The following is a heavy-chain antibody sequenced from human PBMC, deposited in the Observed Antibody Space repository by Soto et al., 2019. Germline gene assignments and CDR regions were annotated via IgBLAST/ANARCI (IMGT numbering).Heavy chain of an antibody. Sequence: GGSLILSCAASGFTFDDYAMHWVRQAPGKGLEWVSLISWDGGSTYYADSVKGRFTISRDNSKNSLYLQMNSLRAEDTALYYCAKGSAIYYDSSGYPYGMDVWGQGTTVTVSS. D-gene: IGHD3-22*01. CDR3: AKGSAIYYDSSGYPYGMDV. J-gene: IGHJ6*02. V-gene: IGHV3-43D*03. CDR1: GFTFDDYA. CDR2: ISWDGGST.